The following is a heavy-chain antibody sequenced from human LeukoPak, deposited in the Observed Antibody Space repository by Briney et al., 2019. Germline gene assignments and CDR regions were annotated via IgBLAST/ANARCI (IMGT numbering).Heavy chain of an antibody. CDR2: ISAHTGNT. CDR1: GYTFTSYG. D-gene: IGHD3-10*01. J-gene: IGHJ5*02. CDR3: ARMARIWFGESWYNWFDP. V-gene: IGHV1-18*01. Sequence: ASVKVSCKASGYTFTSYGISWVRQAPGQGLEWMGWISAHTGNTNYAQKLQGRVTMTTDTSTSTAYMELRSLRSDDTAVYYCARMARIWFGESWYNWFDPWGQGTLVTVS.